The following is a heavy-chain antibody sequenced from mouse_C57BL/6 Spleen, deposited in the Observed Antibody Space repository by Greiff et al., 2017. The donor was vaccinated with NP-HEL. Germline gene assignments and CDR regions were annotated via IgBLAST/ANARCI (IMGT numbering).Heavy chain of an antibody. J-gene: IGHJ3*01. CDR2: IYPGDGDT. CDR1: GYAFSSYW. D-gene: IGHD2-3*01. CDR3: ARGDGYYEGAWFAY. Sequence: QVQLKQSGAELVKPGASVKISCKASGYAFSSYWMNWVKQRPGKGLEWIGQIYPGDGDTNYNGKFKGKATLTADKSSSTAYMQLSSLTSEDSAVYFCARGDGYYEGAWFAYWGQGTLVTVSA. V-gene: IGHV1-80*01.